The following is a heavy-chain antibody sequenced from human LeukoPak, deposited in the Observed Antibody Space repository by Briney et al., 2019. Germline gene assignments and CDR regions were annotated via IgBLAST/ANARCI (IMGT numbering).Heavy chain of an antibody. J-gene: IGHJ4*02. CDR2: IKQEGSEK. D-gene: IGHD3-22*01. CDR1: GCSSSRYW. V-gene: IGHV3-7*01. CDR3: GGDKGDYHSSGSFFVF. Sequence: GGSLRLSCAASGCSSSRYWMSWVRHVPRKGVVCVANIKQEGSEKYYVDSVKGRFTISRDNAKNSLYLQMNTLRGEDTTVYYCGGDKGDYHSSGSFFVFGGQGPLVTVSS.